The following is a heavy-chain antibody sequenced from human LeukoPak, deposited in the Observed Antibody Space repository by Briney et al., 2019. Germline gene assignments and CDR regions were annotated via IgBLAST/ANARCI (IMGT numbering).Heavy chain of an antibody. J-gene: IGHJ3*02. Sequence: PSETLSLTCAVYGGSFSGYYWSCIRQPPRKGLEWVGEINHSGSTNYNPSLKSRVTISVDTSKHQFSLKLSSVTAADTAVYYCARGCAFDIWGQGTMVTVSP. V-gene: IGHV4-34*01. CDR3: ARGCAFDI. CDR1: GGSFSGYY. CDR2: INHSGST.